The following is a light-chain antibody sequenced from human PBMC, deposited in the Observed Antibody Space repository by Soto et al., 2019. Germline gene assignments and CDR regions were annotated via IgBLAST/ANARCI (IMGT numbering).Light chain of an antibody. CDR1: SGHSSYA. V-gene: IGLV4-69*01. J-gene: IGLJ2*01. Sequence: QLVLTQSPSASASLGASVKLTCTLSSGHSSYAIAWHQQQPEKGPRYLMKLNSDGSHSKGDGIPDRLSGSSSGAERYLTISSLQSEDEADFYFQTWGTGIQVFGGGTKLTVL. CDR2: LNSDGSH. CDR3: QTWGTGIQV.